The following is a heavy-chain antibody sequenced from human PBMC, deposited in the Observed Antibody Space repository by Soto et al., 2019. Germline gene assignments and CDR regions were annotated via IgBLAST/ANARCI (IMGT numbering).Heavy chain of an antibody. D-gene: IGHD3-10*02. CDR3: VRDRELYRDMFHADL. CDR1: GFTFSSYS. J-gene: IGHJ4*01. V-gene: IGHV3-48*02. Sequence: GGSLRLSCAASGFTFSSYSMNWVRQAPGKGLEWVSYISSSSSTIYYADSVRGRFTISRDNAKNSLYLQMNSLRDEDTAVYFFVRDRELYRDMFHADLWGQGTLVTVSS. CDR2: ISSSSSTI.